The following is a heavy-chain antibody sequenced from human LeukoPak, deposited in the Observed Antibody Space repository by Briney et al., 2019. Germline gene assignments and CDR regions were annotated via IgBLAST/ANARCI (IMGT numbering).Heavy chain of an antibody. Sequence: GGSLRLSCVASGFIVSNDYMSWVRQAPGEGLEWVSVIYIGGSSYYADSVKGRFTISRDNSKNTVNLQMNSLRVEDTAVYYCARGAPASYPIDYWGQGTLVTVSS. V-gene: IGHV3-66*01. J-gene: IGHJ4*02. D-gene: IGHD3-10*01. CDR1: GFIVSNDY. CDR2: IYIGGSS. CDR3: ARGAPASYPIDY.